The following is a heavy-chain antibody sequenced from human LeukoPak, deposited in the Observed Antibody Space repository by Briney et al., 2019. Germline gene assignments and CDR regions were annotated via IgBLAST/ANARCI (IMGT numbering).Heavy chain of an antibody. CDR2: INSDGSST. J-gene: IGHJ4*02. CDR1: GFTFSTYW. D-gene: IGHD3-10*01. CDR3: AREAAMARGAETVDY. V-gene: IGHV3-74*01. Sequence: GGSLRLSCAASGFTFSTYWMHWVRQAPGKGLVWVSRINSDGSSTTYADSVKGRFTISRDNAKNTLYLQMNSLRAEDTAVYYCAREAAMARGAETVDYWGQGTLVTVSS.